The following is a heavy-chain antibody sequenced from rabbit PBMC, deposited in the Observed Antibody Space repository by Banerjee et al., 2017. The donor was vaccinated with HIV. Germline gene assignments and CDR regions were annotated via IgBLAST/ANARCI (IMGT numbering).Heavy chain of an antibody. CDR2: IYDGDGST. Sequence: QQQLEESGGGLAKPGGTLTLTCKASGIDFSSYGISWVRQAPGKGLEWIACIYDGDGSTWYASWAKGRFTISKTSSTTVTLQMTSLTAADTATYFCARIVDNYYYGMDLWGPGTLVTVS. V-gene: IGHV1S45*01. J-gene: IGHJ6*01. CDR3: ARIVDNYYYGMDL. CDR1: GIDFSSYG.